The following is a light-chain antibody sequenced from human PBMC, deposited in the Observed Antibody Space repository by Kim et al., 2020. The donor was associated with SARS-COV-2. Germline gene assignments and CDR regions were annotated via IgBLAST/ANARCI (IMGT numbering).Light chain of an antibody. CDR1: QGMSNS. J-gene: IGKJ4*01. Sequence: APLGARVPTTCLPSQGMSNSLSWYQQQPGRAPTLLLLAASTLQSGVPSRFSGSGSGTEFTLTISSLQPEDFATYYCQQLNVFPLTFGGGTKVDIK. CDR3: QQLNVFPLT. CDR2: AAS. V-gene: IGKV1-9*01.